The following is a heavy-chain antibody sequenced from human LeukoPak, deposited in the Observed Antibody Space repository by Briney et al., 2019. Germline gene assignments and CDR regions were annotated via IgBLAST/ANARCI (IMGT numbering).Heavy chain of an antibody. V-gene: IGHV1-8*03. Sequence: ASVKVSCKASGYTFTSYDINWVRQATGQGLEWMGWMNPNSGNTGYAQKFQGRVTITRNTSISTAYMELSSLRSEDTAVYYCARVLDYGGNTRDCWGQGTLVTVSS. CDR1: GYTFTSYD. CDR3: ARVLDYGGNTRDC. D-gene: IGHD4-23*01. CDR2: MNPNSGNT. J-gene: IGHJ4*02.